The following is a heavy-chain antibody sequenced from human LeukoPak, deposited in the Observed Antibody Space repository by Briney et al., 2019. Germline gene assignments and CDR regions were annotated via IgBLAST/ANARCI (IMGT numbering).Heavy chain of an antibody. CDR1: GGSISSYY. D-gene: IGHD3-3*01. Sequence: SETLSLTCTVSGGSISSYYWSWIRQPAGKGLEWIGRIYTSGSTNYNPSLKSRVTMSVDTSKNQFSLKLSSVTAADTAVYYCARRQRITIFGVVTYCFDYWGQGTLVTVSS. CDR2: IYTSGST. V-gene: IGHV4-4*07. J-gene: IGHJ4*02. CDR3: ARRQRITIFGVVTYCFDY.